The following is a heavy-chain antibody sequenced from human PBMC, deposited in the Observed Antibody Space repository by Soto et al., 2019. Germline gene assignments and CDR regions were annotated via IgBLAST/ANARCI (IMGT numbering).Heavy chain of an antibody. D-gene: IGHD3-10*01. J-gene: IGHJ5*02. V-gene: IGHV3-74*01. CDR1: GFTFSSYW. CDR3: ATAFMVLGRDSNWFDP. Sequence: PGGSLRLSCAASGFTFSSYWMHWVRQAPGKGPEWVSRIKSDGSNTKYADSVKGRFTISRDNAKNTLYLKIKSLRAEDTAVYYCATAFMVLGRDSNWFDPWAQRTLVTVSS. CDR2: IKSDGSNT.